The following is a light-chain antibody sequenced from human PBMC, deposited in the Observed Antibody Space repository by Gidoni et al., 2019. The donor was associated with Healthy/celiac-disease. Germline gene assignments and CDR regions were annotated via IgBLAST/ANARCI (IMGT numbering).Light chain of an antibody. CDR2: KAS. J-gene: IGKJ2*01. CDR1: QSISSW. CDR3: QQYNSYSPRVT. Sequence: DIQMTQSPSTPSSSVGDRVTIPCRASQSISSWLAWYQQKPGKAPKLLIYKASSLESGVPSRFSGSGSGTEFTLTISSLQPDDVATYYCQQYNSYSPRVTFGQGTKLEIK. V-gene: IGKV1-5*03.